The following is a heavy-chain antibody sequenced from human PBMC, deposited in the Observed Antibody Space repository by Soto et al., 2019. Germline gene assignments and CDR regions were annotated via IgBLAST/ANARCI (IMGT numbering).Heavy chain of an antibody. D-gene: IGHD3-3*01. CDR2: ISGSGGST. V-gene: IGHV3-23*01. CDR3: AKVGLRFLKWYHDGFDI. Sequence: GGSLRLSCAASGFTFSSYAINWVRQAPGKGLEWVSVISGSGGSTYYTDSVKGRFTISRDNSKNTLYRQMNSLRAEDTAVYYCAKVGLRFLKWYHDGFDIWGQGTMVTVSS. J-gene: IGHJ3*02. CDR1: GFTFSSYA.